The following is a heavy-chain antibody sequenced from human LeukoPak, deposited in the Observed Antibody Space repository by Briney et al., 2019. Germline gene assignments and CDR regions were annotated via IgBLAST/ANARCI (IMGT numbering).Heavy chain of an antibody. CDR3: ARDSYCSSTSCYNLRVYYYGMDV. CDR2: ISAYNGST. J-gene: IGHJ6*02. D-gene: IGHD2-2*02. V-gene: IGHV1-18*01. Sequence: GASVKVSCKASGYTFTSYGISWVRQAPGQGLEWMGWISAYNGSTNYAQKLQGRVTMTTDTSTSTAYMELRSLRSDDTAVYYCARDSYCSSTSCYNLRVYYYGMDVWGQGTTVTVSS. CDR1: GYTFTSYG.